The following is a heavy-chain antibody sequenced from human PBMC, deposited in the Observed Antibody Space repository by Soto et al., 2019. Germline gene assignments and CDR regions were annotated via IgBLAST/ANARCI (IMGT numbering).Heavy chain of an antibody. CDR1: GFTFSSYG. CDR3: ARDEAAAGLDV. Sequence: QVQLVESGGGVVQPGRSLRLSCAASGFTFSSYGMHWVRQAPGKGLEWVAVIWYDGSNKYYADSVKGRFTISRDNSKNTLYLQMNSLRAEDTAVYYCARDEAAAGLDVWGQGTTVTVS. CDR2: IWYDGSNK. V-gene: IGHV3-33*01. D-gene: IGHD6-13*01. J-gene: IGHJ6*02.